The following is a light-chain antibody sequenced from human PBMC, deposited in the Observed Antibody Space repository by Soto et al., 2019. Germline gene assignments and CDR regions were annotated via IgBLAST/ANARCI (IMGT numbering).Light chain of an antibody. Sequence: DIQLTQSPSFLSASVGDRVSITCRASQGFSSNLAWYQQKPGKAPKLLIYGASILQSAVPSRFSGTESGTEFTLTISSLQPEDVAAHYCQQLNSYPRTFGGGTKVDIK. CDR3: QQLNSYPRT. J-gene: IGKJ4*01. V-gene: IGKV1-9*01. CDR2: GAS. CDR1: QGFSSN.